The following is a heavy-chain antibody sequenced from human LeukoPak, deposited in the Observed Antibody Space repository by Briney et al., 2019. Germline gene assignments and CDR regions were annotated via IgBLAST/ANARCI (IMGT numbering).Heavy chain of an antibody. Sequence: SETLSLTCTVGGGSLSGHYWGWIRQPPGKGLELVGHIYYTGTTFYNPSLNSRVTITLDTSRNQFSLRLPSVIAADTAVYYCARFSWGCSTASCYLTNWGQGALVTVSS. CDR1: GGSLSGHY. CDR2: IYYTGTT. CDR3: ARFSWGCSTASCYLTN. J-gene: IGHJ4*02. V-gene: IGHV4-59*11. D-gene: IGHD2-2*01.